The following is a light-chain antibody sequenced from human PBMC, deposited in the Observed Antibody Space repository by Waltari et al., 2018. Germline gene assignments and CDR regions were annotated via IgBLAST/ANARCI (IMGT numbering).Light chain of an antibody. CDR3: NSYTSSSTFV. CDR1: TNDVGAYNF. J-gene: IGLJ3*02. V-gene: IGLV2-14*03. Sequence: QSALTQPASVSGSPGQSITIPCTGTTNDVGAYNFVSWYQQHPGNSPKLMIFDVNKRPSGVSDRFSGSKSGNTASLTISGLQAEDEADYYCNSYTSSSTFVFGGGTTLTVL. CDR2: DVN.